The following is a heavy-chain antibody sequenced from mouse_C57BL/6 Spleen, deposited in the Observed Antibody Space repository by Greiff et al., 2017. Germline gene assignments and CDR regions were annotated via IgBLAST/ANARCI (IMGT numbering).Heavy chain of an antibody. CDR2: ISSGSSTI. Sequence: EVNLVESGGGLVKPGGSLKLSCAASGFTFSDYGMHWVRQAPEKGLEWVAYISSGSSTIYYADTVKGRFTISRDNAKNTLFLQMTSLRSEDTAMYYCARCAITTVVEGYFDVWGTGTTVTVSS. CDR3: ARCAITTVVEGYFDV. V-gene: IGHV5-17*01. J-gene: IGHJ1*03. CDR1: GFTFSDYG. D-gene: IGHD1-1*01.